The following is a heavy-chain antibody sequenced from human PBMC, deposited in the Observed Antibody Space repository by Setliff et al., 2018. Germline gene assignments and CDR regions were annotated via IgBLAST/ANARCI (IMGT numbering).Heavy chain of an antibody. CDR2: IYSSGSA. D-gene: IGHD3-22*01. Sequence: SETLSLTCTVSGDTLSVYYWSWVRQSPGQGLEWIGYIYSSGSANYNPSLESRVTILIDKSKNQFSLNLTSVTAADTAVYYCARHRRDSSGNYFDYWGQGILVTVSS. V-gene: IGHV4-59*08. CDR3: ARHRRDSSGNYFDY. CDR1: GDTLSVYY. J-gene: IGHJ4*02.